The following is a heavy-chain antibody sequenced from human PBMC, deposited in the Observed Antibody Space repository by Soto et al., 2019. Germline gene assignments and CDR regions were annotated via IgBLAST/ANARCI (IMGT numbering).Heavy chain of an antibody. Sequence: SVKVSCKASGGTFSSYAISWVRQAPGQGLEWMGGIIPIFGTANYAQKFQGRVTITADESTSTAYMELSSLRSEDTAVYYCARDDHSNVYYYGMDVWGQGTTVTVSS. CDR1: GGTFSSYA. V-gene: IGHV1-69*13. CDR3: ARDDHSNVYYYGMDV. J-gene: IGHJ6*02. CDR2: IIPIFGTA. D-gene: IGHD4-4*01.